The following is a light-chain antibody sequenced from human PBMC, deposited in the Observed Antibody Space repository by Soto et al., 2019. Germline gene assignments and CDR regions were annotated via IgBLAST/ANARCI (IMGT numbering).Light chain of an antibody. CDR2: KVS. CDR3: QQYNDFPYT. Sequence: DIQMTQSPSTLSASVGDSVTITCRASQSVSTWLAWYQQKAGKAPKLLMYKVSTLERGVPSRFIGSGSGTEFTLTLNSLQPDDFATYYCQQYNDFPYTFGQGTKVEI. CDR1: QSVSTW. J-gene: IGKJ2*01. V-gene: IGKV1-5*03.